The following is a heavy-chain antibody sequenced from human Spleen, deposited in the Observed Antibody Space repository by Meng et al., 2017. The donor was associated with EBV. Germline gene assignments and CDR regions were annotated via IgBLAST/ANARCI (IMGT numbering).Heavy chain of an antibody. Sequence: GRLREPGPGVVKPAGTLSRPCAVSGCTINSTNGWRGVRQVAGKGLGWVSRINEHGTIKTYADSVKGRFSISRDNAKTTLYLQMNSLRAEDTAVYYCARDLVGSHDYWGQGTLVTVSS. CDR2: INEHGTIK. CDR1: GCTINSTNG. J-gene: IGHJ4*02. CDR3: ARDLVGSHDY. V-gene: IGHV3-74*03.